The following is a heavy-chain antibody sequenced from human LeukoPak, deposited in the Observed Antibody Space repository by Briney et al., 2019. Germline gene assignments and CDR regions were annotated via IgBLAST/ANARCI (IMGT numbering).Heavy chain of an antibody. V-gene: IGHV4-59*01. CDR3: ARERYSYGYLLIDY. CDR2: IYYSGST. D-gene: IGHD5-18*01. CDR1: GGSISSYY. Sequence: SETLSLTCTVSGGSISSYYWSWIRQPPGKGLEWIGYIYYSGSTNYNPSLKSRVTISVDTSKNQFSLKLSSVTAADTAVYYCARERYSYGYLLIDYWGQGTLVAVSS. J-gene: IGHJ4*02.